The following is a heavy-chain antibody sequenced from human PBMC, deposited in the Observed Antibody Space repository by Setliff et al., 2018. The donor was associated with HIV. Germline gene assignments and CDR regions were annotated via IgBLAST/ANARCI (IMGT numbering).Heavy chain of an antibody. J-gene: IGHJ6*02. D-gene: IGHD1-26*01. CDR3: AGGRRWADYHYSGMDV. CDR1: GYTFDMYS. V-gene: IGHV1-3*01. Sequence: GASVKVSCKASGYTFDMYSMHWARQAPGQGIEWMGWINGATGNTKYSEEFQDRITITKDTSASTVYMELSSLRSEDTAVYHCAGGRRWADYHYSGMDVWGQGTTVT. CDR2: INGATGNT.